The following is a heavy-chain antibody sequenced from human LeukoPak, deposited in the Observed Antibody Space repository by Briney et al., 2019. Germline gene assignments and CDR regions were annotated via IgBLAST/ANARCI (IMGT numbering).Heavy chain of an antibody. CDR1: GFTFSNYW. V-gene: IGHV3-23*01. CDR2: ISGSGGST. D-gene: IGHD6-19*01. J-gene: IGHJ4*02. CDR3: AKGPLIEVAATTWDY. Sequence: GGSLRLSCAASGFTFSNYWMSWVRQAPGKGLEWVSAISGSGGSTYYADSVKGRFTISRDNSKNTLYMQMNSLRAEDTAIYYCAKGPLIEVAATTWDYWGQGTLVTVSS.